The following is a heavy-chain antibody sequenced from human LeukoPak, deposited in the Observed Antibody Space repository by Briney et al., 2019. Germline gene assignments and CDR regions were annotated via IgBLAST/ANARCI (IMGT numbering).Heavy chain of an antibody. CDR1: GGSISSYY. Sequence: LSLTCTVSGGSISSYYWSWIRQPPGKGLEWVSYISSSGSTMYYADSVKGRFTISRDNSKNSLYLQMNSLRVDDTAVYYCARATSGWLRGIDYWGPGTLVTVSS. CDR3: ARATSGWLRGIDY. D-gene: IGHD6-19*01. V-gene: IGHV3-11*04. J-gene: IGHJ4*02. CDR2: ISSSGSTM.